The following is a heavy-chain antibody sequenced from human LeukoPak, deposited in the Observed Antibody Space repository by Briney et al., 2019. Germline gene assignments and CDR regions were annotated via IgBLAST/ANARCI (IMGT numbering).Heavy chain of an antibody. CDR1: GGSISSVCYY. D-gene: IGHD3-16*01. CDR2: IYYNERT. V-gene: IGHV4-31*03. Sequence: SQTLSPTCTVAGGSISSVCYYWGWIRQHPGKGLEGIGYIYYNERTYCSPCVKSRVTLSVDTSKNQFSLKLSSVTAADTAVYYCARASNYDYVWGSSNWGQGTLVTVSS. J-gene: IGHJ4*02. CDR3: ARASNYDYVWGSSN.